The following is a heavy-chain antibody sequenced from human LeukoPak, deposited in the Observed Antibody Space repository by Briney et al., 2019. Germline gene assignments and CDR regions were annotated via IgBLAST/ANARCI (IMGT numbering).Heavy chain of an antibody. J-gene: IGHJ6*02. Sequence: GGSLRLSCAASGFSFSTYSMNWVRQAPGKGLEWVGRIKSKTDGGTTDYAAPVKGRFTISRDDSKNTLYLQMNSLKTEDTAVYYCTTDTVTTSSPTDEYYYGMDVWGQGTTVTVSS. V-gene: IGHV3-15*01. CDR2: IKSKTDGGTT. CDR3: TTDTVTTSSPTDEYYYGMDV. CDR1: GFSFSTYS. D-gene: IGHD4-17*01.